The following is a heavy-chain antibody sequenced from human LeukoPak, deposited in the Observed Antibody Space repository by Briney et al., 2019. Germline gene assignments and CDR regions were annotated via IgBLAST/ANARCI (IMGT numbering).Heavy chain of an antibody. V-gene: IGHV4-59*01. D-gene: IGHD5-12*01. J-gene: IGHJ4*02. Sequence: SETLSLTCTVSGGSISSYYWSWIRQPPGKGLEWIGYIYYSGSTNYNPSLKSRVAISVDTSKNQFSLKLSSVTAADTAMYYCARVSGYDWESFYDYWGQGSLVTVSS. CDR1: GGSISSYY. CDR3: ARVSGYDWESFYDY. CDR2: IYYSGST.